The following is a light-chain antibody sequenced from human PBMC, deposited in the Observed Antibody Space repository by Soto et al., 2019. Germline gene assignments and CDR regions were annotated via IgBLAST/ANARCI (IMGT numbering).Light chain of an antibody. CDR3: QHYNKWPRGT. V-gene: IGKV3-20*01. Sequence: EVVLTQSPGPLSLSPGERATLSCRASQSVTDSFLAWYQQRPGQAPRLLIYGASSRATGIPDRFSGSGSGTEFTLTISSLQSEDFAIYYCQHYNKWPRGTFGQGTKVDI. J-gene: IGKJ1*01. CDR1: QSVTDSF. CDR2: GAS.